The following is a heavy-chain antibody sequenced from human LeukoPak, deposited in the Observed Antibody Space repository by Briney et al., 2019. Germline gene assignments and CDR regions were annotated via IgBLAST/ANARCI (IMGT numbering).Heavy chain of an antibody. CDR3: AREGYYYGSGNNWFDP. Sequence: PGGSLRLSCAASGFTFSDYYMSWIRQAPGKGLEWVSYISSSSSYTNYADSVKGRFTISRDNSKNTLYLQMNSLRAEDTAVYYCAREGYYYGSGNNWFDPWGQGTLVTVSS. CDR2: ISSSSSYT. V-gene: IGHV3-11*06. D-gene: IGHD3-10*01. CDR1: GFTFSDYY. J-gene: IGHJ5*02.